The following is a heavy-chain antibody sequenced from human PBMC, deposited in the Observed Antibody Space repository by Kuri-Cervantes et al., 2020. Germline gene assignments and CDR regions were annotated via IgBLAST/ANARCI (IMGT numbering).Heavy chain of an antibody. V-gene: IGHV4-31*03. Sequence: SETLSLTCTVSGGSISSGGYYWSWIRQHPGKGLEWIGYTYYSGSSYYNPSLKSRVTISVDTSKNQFSLKLSSVTAADTAVYYCARDSCSGGSCWNWFDPWGQGTLVTVSS. CDR3: ARDSCSGGSCWNWFDP. CDR2: TYYSGSS. CDR1: GGSISSGGYY. D-gene: IGHD2-15*01. J-gene: IGHJ5*02.